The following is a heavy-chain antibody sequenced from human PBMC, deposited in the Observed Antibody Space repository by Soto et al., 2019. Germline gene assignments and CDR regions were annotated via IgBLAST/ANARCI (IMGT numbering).Heavy chain of an antibody. J-gene: IGHJ3*02. Sequence: QVQLVQSGAEVKKPGSSVKVSCKASGGTFSSYAISWVRQAPGQGLEWMGGIIPIFGTANYAQKFQGRVTSTADESTSIAYMELSSLRSEDTAVYYCARYLSRVRRSLVVIHPVAFDIWGQGTIVTVSS. CDR3: ARYLSRVRRSLVVIHPVAFDI. V-gene: IGHV1-69*01. CDR1: GGTFSSYA. D-gene: IGHD3-22*01. CDR2: IIPIFGTA.